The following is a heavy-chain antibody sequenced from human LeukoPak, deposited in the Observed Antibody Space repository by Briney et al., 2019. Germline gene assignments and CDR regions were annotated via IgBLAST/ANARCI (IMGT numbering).Heavy chain of an antibody. Sequence: PGRSLRLSCAASGFTFSSYAMHWVRQAPGKGLEWVAVISYDGSNKYYADSVKGRFTISRDNSKNTLYLQMNSLRAEDTAVYYCAREILSGWHRNVDYWGQGTLVTVSS. CDR3: AREILSGWHRNVDY. CDR1: GFTFSSYA. J-gene: IGHJ4*02. V-gene: IGHV3-30*04. D-gene: IGHD6-19*01. CDR2: ISYDGSNK.